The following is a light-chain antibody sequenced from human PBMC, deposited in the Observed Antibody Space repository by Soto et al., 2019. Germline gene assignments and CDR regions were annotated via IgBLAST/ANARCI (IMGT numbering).Light chain of an antibody. CDR1: QSLVHSDGIAY. V-gene: IGKV2-30*02. Sequence: DVVMTQSPLSLPVTLGQPASISFRSNQSLVHSDGIAYCSWFQQRPGRSPRRLIYKVSNRDSGVPARFSGSGSGTDFALKISRVEAEDVGVYYCMQGTHWPITFAQGTRPAIK. J-gene: IGKJ5*01. CDR2: KVS. CDR3: MQGTHWPIT.